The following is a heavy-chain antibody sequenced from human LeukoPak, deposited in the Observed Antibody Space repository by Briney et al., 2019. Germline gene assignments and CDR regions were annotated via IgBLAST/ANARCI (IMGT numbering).Heavy chain of an antibody. CDR1: GYTFASCD. CDR2: MNPNSGNT. Sequence: GASVKVSCKASGYTFASCDINWVRQATGQGLEWMGWMNPNSGNTGYAQKFQGRVTMTRTTSTNTAYMELSSLTSEDTAVYYCARGSRGAAAADDPFDFWGQGTMVTVST. CDR3: ARGSRGAAAADDPFDF. J-gene: IGHJ3*01. V-gene: IGHV1-8*01. D-gene: IGHD6-13*01.